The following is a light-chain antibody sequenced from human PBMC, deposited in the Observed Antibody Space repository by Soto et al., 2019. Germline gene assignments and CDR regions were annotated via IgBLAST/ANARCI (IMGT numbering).Light chain of an antibody. CDR1: QSISSW. CDR2: KAS. Sequence: DIQMTQSPSTLSASVGVRVTITCRASQSISSWLAWYQQKPGTAPKLLIYKASTLQSGVPSRFSGSGSGTEFTLTISSLQPDDSATYYCQQYRDNWTFGQGTKVEIK. CDR3: QQYRDNWT. V-gene: IGKV1-5*03. J-gene: IGKJ1*01.